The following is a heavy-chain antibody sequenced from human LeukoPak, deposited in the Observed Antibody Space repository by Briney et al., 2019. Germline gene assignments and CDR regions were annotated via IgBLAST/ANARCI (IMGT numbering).Heavy chain of an antibody. CDR2: INFDGSST. V-gene: IGHV3-74*01. J-gene: IGHJ5*02. D-gene: IGHD3-10*01. Sequence: GGSLRLSCAASGFTFSTYWMLWVRQTPEKGLVWLSRINFDGSSTDYADSVKGRFTISRDNAKNTVYLQMNSLRADDSALYYCAREHIMVRGIIDHWGQGTLVTVSS. CDR1: GFTFSTYW. CDR3: AREHIMVRGIIDH.